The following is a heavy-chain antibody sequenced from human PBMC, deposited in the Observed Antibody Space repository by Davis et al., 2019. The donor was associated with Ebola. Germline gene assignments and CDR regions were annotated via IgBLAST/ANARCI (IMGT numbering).Heavy chain of an antibody. V-gene: IGHV3-7*01. J-gene: IGHJ4*02. CDR1: GFTFRSYW. CDR2: IKQDASEK. Sequence: GESPNTSCAASGFTFRSYWMTWVRQAPHTGLEWVANIKQDASEKYYVDSVKGRFTISRDTAKNSLYLQMNSLRVEDTAVFYCARGSDSSSLDYWGQGTLVTVSS. CDR3: ARGSDSSSLDY. D-gene: IGHD6-6*01.